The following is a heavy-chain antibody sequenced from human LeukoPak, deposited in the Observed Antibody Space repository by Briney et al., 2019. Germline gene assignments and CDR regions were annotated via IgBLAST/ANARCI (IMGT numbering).Heavy chain of an antibody. J-gene: IGHJ4*02. CDR2: ISDYNVNT. CDR1: GYTFTIYG. V-gene: IGHV1-18*01. Sequence: GASVTVSYKSSGYTFTIYGISWVRQAPGQGLEGMGWISDYNVNTIYPQNLQARVTITTHTSTSTAYMDLRSLRSDDTSVYYCAMDYGAVFIDYWGQGTLVTVSS. D-gene: IGHD4/OR15-4a*01. CDR3: AMDYGAVFIDY.